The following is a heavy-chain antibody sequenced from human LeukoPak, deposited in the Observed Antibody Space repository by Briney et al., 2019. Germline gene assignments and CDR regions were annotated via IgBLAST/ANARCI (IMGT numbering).Heavy chain of an antibody. CDR2: INQDGSQK. J-gene: IGHJ4*02. CDR1: GFSLSNYW. D-gene: IGHD6-13*01. CDR3: ATDGIAAAGYDY. V-gene: IGHV3-7*03. Sequence: GGSLRLSCAVSGFSLSNYWMSWVRQAPGKGLEWVANINQDGSQKDYVDSVKGRFTISRDNAKNSLYLQMNSLRAEDTALYYCATDGIAAAGYDYWGQGTLVTVSS.